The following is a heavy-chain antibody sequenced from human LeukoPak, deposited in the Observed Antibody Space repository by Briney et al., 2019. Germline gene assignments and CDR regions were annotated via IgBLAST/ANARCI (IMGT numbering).Heavy chain of an antibody. CDR3: ASFPGTSRFQY. D-gene: IGHD3-3*01. CDR1: GSSISSYC. CDR2: MYYSGST. J-gene: IGHJ4*02. Sequence: SETLSLTCTVSGSSISSYCWSWIRQPPGKGLEWIGYMYYSGSTNYNPSLKSRVTISVDTSKNQFSLRLSSVTAADTAVYYCASFPGTSRFQYWGQGTLVTASS. V-gene: IGHV4-59*01.